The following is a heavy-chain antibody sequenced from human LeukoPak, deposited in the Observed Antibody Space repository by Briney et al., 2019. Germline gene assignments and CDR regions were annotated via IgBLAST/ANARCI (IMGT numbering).Heavy chain of an antibody. CDR3: AKALCGGGSCYYFDY. V-gene: IGHV3-9*01. CDR2: ISWNGGSI. J-gene: IGHJ4*02. D-gene: IGHD2-15*01. CDR1: GFTFADYA. Sequence: GRSLRLSCAASGFTFADYAMHWVRQAPGKGLEWGSGISWNGGSIGYADSVKGRFTISRHNAKTSLYLQMNSLRAEDTALYYCAKALCGGGSCYYFDYWGQGTLVTVSS.